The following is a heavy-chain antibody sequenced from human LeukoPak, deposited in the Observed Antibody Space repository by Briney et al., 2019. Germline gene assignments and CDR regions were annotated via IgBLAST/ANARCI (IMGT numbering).Heavy chain of an antibody. Sequence: ASVKVSCKASGYTFTGYYMHWVRQAPGQGLEWMGWINPNSGGTNYAQKFQGRVTMTRDTSISTAYMELSRLRSDDTAVYYCARVIVVVPAATQFDYWGQGTLVTVSS. CDR2: INPNSGGT. CDR3: ARVIVVVPAATQFDY. J-gene: IGHJ4*02. CDR1: GYTFTGYY. V-gene: IGHV1-2*02. D-gene: IGHD2-2*01.